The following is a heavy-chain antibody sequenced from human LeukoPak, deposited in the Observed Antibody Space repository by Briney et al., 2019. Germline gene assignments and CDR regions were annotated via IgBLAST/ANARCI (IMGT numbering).Heavy chain of an antibody. V-gene: IGHV4-34*01. D-gene: IGHD6-19*01. CDR2: INHSGST. CDR3: ARVKQWLGQADAFDI. CDR1: GGSFSGYY. Sequence: PSETLSLTCAVYGGSFSGYYWSWIRQPPGKGLEWIGEINHSGSTNYNPSLKSRVTISVDTSKNQFSLKLSSVTAADTAVYYCARVKQWLGQADAFDIWGQGTMVTVSS. J-gene: IGHJ3*02.